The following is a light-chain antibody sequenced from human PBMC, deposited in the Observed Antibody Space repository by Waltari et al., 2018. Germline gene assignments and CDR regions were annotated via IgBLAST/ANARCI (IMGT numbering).Light chain of an antibody. Sequence: QSALTQPRSVSGSPGQSVTISCTGTSSDVGGYNYVSWYQQHPGKAPKLMIYDVSRRPSGVLDRFSGAKSGNTASLTISGLQAEDEADYYCCSYAGSYTWVFGGGTKLTVL. CDR2: DVS. V-gene: IGLV2-11*01. CDR3: CSYAGSYTWV. J-gene: IGLJ3*02. CDR1: SSDVGGYNY.